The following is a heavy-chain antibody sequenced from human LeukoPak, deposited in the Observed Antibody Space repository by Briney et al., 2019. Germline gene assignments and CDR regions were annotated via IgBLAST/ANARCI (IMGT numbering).Heavy chain of an antibody. D-gene: IGHD5-18*01. CDR2: ISHSGST. J-gene: IGHJ4*02. V-gene: IGHV4-38-2*01. Sequence: PSETLSLTCAVSGYSISSGYDWGWVRQPPGKGLEWIGSISHSGSTHYNPSLKSRVTISVDTSKNQFSLKLSSVTAADTAVYYCASSYGLLFGYWGQGTLVTVSS. CDR1: GYSISSGYD. CDR3: ASSYGLLFGY.